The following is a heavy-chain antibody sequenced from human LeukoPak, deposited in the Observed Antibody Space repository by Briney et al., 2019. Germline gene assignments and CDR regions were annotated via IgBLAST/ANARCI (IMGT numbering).Heavy chain of an antibody. CDR3: ARQDTAMVEDYYYYYMDV. D-gene: IGHD5-18*01. V-gene: IGHV4-30-2*01. CDR1: GGSISSGGYY. Sequence: ASQTLSLTCTVSGGSISSGGYYWSWIRQPPGKGLEWIGYIYHSGSTYYNPSLKSRVTISVDRSKNQFSPKLSSVTAADTAVYYCARQDTAMVEDYYYYYMDVWGKGTTVTVSS. J-gene: IGHJ6*03. CDR2: IYHSGST.